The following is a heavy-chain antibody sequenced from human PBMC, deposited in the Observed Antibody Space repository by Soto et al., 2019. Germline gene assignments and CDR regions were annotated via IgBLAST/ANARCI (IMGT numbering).Heavy chain of an antibody. CDR2: IDWDDDE. Sequence: GSGPTLVNPTQTLTLTCTFSGFSLRNSGMRVSWIRQPPGKALEWLARIDWDDDELYSTSLRTRLTISKDTSKNQVVLTMTNMDPVDTATYYCAKTGTDGSWFDPWGQGTLVTVS. D-gene: IGHD1-1*01. CDR1: GFSLRNSGMR. CDR3: AKTGTDGSWFDP. J-gene: IGHJ5*02. V-gene: IGHV2-70*04.